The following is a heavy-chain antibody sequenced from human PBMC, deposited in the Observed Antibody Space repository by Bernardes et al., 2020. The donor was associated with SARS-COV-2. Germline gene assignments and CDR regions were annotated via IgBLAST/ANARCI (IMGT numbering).Heavy chain of an antibody. Sequence: SVKVSCKASGGPVNNYAISWVRQAPGQGFEWMGVILPMFGTTTYAQKFQGRVTINADKSTGTVSMELGSLRSEDTAVYYCASENRIGGGGKWGQGTLVTVSS. CDR3: ASENRIGGGGK. V-gene: IGHV1-69*06. D-gene: IGHD2-15*01. J-gene: IGHJ4*02. CDR1: GGPVNNYA. CDR2: ILPMFGTT.